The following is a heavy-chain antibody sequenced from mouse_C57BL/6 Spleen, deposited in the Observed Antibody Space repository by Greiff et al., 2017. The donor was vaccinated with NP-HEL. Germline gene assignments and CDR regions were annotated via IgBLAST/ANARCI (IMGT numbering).Heavy chain of an antibody. CDR3: ARLRDGYGRYVEG. CDR1: GYTFTSYW. J-gene: IGHJ1*03. CDR2: IHPNSGST. D-gene: IGHD2-2*01. Sequence: VQLQQPGAELVKPGASVKLSCKASGYTFTSYWMHWVKQRPGQGLEWIGMIHPNSGSTNYNEKFKSKATLTVDKSSSTAYMQLSSLTSEDSAVYDWARLRDGYGRYVEGWGTGTTGTVSS. V-gene: IGHV1-64*01.